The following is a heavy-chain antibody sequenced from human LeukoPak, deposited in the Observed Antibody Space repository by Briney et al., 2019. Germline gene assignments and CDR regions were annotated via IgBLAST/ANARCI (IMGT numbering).Heavy chain of an antibody. CDR1: GYTFTSYG. V-gene: IGHV1-18*01. CDR2: ISAYNGNT. Sequence: ASVKVSCKASGYTFTSYGISWVRQAPGQGLEWMGWISAYNGNTNYAQKLQGRVTITADKSTSTAYMELSSLRSEDTAVYYCARFKYSSGWYRPDYWGQGTLVTVSS. D-gene: IGHD6-19*01. CDR3: ARFKYSSGWYRPDY. J-gene: IGHJ4*02.